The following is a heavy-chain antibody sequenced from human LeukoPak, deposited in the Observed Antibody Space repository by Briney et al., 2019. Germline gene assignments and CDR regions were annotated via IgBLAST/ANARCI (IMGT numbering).Heavy chain of an antibody. CDR3: ARAHNFCPGHY. D-gene: IGHD5-24*01. CDR1: GVSFISYW. Sequence: GSLRLSCWASGVSFISYWMTWLRQAPGEGREWWASIMKDGSRNAYVASVKSRFTISRDNAKNSVYLQLNSLTTEDTAMYYCARAHNFCPGHYWGQGTLVTVSS. CDR2: IMKDGSRN. V-gene: IGHV3-7*01. J-gene: IGHJ4*02.